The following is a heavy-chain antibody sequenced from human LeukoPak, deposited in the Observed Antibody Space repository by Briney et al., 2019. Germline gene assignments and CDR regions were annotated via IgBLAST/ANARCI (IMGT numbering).Heavy chain of an antibody. CDR2: IYTSGST. Sequence: SETLSLTCAVYGGSFSGYYWSWIRQPAGKGLEWIGRIYTSGSTNYNPSLKSRVTMSVDTSKNQFSLKLSSVTAADTAVYYCARAGSNYVGWFDPWGQGTLVTVSS. CDR1: GGSFSGYY. D-gene: IGHD4-11*01. CDR3: ARAGSNYVGWFDP. J-gene: IGHJ5*02. V-gene: IGHV4-59*10.